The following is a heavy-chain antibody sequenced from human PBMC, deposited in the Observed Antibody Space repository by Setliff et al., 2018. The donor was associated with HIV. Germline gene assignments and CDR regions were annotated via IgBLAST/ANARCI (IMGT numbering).Heavy chain of an antibody. CDR2: ISWNSVKR. D-gene: IGHD7-27*01. CDR1: GFNIEEYA. Sequence: SLRLSCVGSGFNIEEYAMAWVRQVPGKGLEWVSSISWNSVKRDYADFVKGRFTISRDNAKNSLYLQVNSLRAEDTAVYYCTTLLGIPPSHFNYWGQGMLVTVSS. CDR3: TTLLGIPPSHFNY. J-gene: IGHJ4*02. V-gene: IGHV3-9*01.